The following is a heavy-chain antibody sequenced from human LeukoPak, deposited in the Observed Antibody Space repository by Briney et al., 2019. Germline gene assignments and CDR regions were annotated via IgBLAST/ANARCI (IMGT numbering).Heavy chain of an antibody. CDR2: INHSGST. J-gene: IGHJ6*03. V-gene: IGHV4-34*01. CDR1: GGSFSGYY. CDR3: ARDPGVAATPYYYMDV. Sequence: SETLSLTCAVYGGSFSGYYWSWIRQPPGKGLEWIGEINHSGSTNYNPSLKSRVTISVDTSKNQFSLKLSSVTAADTAVYYCARDPGVAATPYYYMDVWGKGTTVTVSS. D-gene: IGHD2-15*01.